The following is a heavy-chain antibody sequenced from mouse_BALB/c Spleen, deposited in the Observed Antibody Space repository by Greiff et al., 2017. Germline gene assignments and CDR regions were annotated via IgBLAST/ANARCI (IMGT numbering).Heavy chain of an antibody. Sequence: EVQVVESGGGLVKLGGSLKLSCAASGFTFSSYYMSWVRQTPEKRLELVAAINSNGGSTYYPDTVKGRFTISRDNAKNTLYLQMSSLKSEDTALYYCARRDVGGYFDYWGQGTTLTVSS. J-gene: IGHJ2*01. V-gene: IGHV5-6-2*01. CDR3: ARRDVGGYFDY. CDR2: INSNGGST. D-gene: IGHD3-3*01. CDR1: GFTFSSYY.